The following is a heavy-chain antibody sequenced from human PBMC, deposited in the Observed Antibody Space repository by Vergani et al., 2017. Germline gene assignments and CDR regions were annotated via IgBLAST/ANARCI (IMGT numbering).Heavy chain of an antibody. Sequence: QVQLVQSGAEVKKPGSSVKVSCKASGGTFSSYTISWVRQAPGQGLEWMGRIIPILGIANYAQKFQGRFTITADKSTSTAYMELSSLRSEDTAVYYCARDLLDYDISHNYYYGMDVWGQGTTVTVSS. CDR3: ARDLLDYDISHNYYYGMDV. D-gene: IGHD3-9*01. CDR1: GGTFSSYT. J-gene: IGHJ6*02. CDR2: IIPILGIA. V-gene: IGHV1-69*08.